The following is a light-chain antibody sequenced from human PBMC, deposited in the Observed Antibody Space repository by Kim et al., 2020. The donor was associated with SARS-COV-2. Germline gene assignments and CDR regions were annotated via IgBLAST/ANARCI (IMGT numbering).Light chain of an antibody. CDR3: NSRDTNDNVV. CDR2: GKD. CDR1: SLRNYY. Sequence: VALGQTVRITCQGDSLRNYYATWYQQQPGQAPILVIYGKDNRPSGIPDRFSGSSSGNTASLTITGTQAGDEADYYCNSRDTNDNVVFGGGTKLTVL. V-gene: IGLV3-19*01. J-gene: IGLJ2*01.